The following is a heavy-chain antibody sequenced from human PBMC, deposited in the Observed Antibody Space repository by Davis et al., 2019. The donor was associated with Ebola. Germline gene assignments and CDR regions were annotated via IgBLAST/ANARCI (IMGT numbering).Heavy chain of an antibody. V-gene: IGHV3-23*01. CDR1: GYTFTSYG. J-gene: IGHJ6*04. D-gene: IGHD3-3*01. CDR2: ISGSGGST. CDR3: AKSGLSFGVVKYHYGMDV. Sequence: SCKASGYTFTSYGISWVRQAPGKGLEWVSAISGSGGSTYYADSVKGRFTISRDNSKNTLYLQMNSLRAEDTAVYYCAKSGLSFGVVKYHYGMDVWGKGTTVTVSS.